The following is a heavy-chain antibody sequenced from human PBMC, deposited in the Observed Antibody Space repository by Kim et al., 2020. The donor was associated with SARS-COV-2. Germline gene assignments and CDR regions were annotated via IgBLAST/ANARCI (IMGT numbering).Heavy chain of an antibody. D-gene: IGHD2-2*01. J-gene: IGHJ4*02. CDR3: ARDFSTSSFFDY. V-gene: IGHV3-7*01. Sequence: YSVDSVKGRFTISSDNAKNSLYLQMNSLRAEDTAVYYCARDFSTSSFFDYGGQGTLVTVSS.